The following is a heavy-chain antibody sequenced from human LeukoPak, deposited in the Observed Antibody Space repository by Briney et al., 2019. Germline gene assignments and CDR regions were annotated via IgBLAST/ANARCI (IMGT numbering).Heavy chain of an antibody. D-gene: IGHD2-2*01. CDR2: YSRGSDYI. V-gene: IGHV3-21*06. Sequence: GGSLRLSCVAAGFTYRRYSISWVRQAPGNWRGWVSTYSRGSDYIYHAVSVRGRLPISRDNAKTSLYLQMNSLRAEDTAVYYCARDLSLGMPGGFDFWGQGILVTVSS. CDR3: ARDLSLGMPGGFDF. CDR1: GFTYRRYS. J-gene: IGHJ4*02.